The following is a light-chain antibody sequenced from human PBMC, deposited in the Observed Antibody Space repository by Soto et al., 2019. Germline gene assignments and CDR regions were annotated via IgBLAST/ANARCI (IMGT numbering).Light chain of an antibody. J-gene: IGKJ1*01. V-gene: IGKV1-12*01. CDR1: QGISSW. CDR3: QQANSFPWT. Sequence: DIQMTQSPSSVSASVGDRVTMTCRASQGISSWLVWYQQKPGKAPQLLIYAASSLQSGVPSRFSGSGSGTDFTLTISGLQPEDLATYYCQQANSFPWTFGQGTKVEIK. CDR2: AAS.